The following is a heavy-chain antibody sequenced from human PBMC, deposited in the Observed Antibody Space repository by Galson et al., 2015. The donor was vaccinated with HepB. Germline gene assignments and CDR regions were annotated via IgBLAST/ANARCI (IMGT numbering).Heavy chain of an antibody. J-gene: IGHJ4*02. D-gene: IGHD3-10*01. V-gene: IGHV3-30*18. CDR2: ISYDGSNK. CDR1: GFTFSSYG. Sequence: SLRLSCAASGFTFSSYGMHWVRQAPGKGLEWVAVISYDGSNKYYADSVKGRFTISRDNSKNTLYLQMNILRAEDTAVYYCAKDPLSMVRGVWGYYFDYWGQGTLVTVSS. CDR3: AKDPLSMVRGVWGYYFDY.